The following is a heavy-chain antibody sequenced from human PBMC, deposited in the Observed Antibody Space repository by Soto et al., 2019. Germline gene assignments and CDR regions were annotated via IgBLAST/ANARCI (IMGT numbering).Heavy chain of an antibody. CDR3: AKDRPGDDFGPYYFDY. CDR1: GFTFSSYA. V-gene: IGHV3-23*01. Sequence: EVQLLESGGGLVQPGGSLRLSCAASGFTFSSYAMSWVRQAPGKGLEWVSAISGSGGSTYYADSVKGRFTISRDNSKNTLYLQMNSLRAEDTAVYYCAKDRPGDDFGPYYFDYWGQGTLVTVSS. D-gene: IGHD3-3*01. CDR2: ISGSGGST. J-gene: IGHJ4*02.